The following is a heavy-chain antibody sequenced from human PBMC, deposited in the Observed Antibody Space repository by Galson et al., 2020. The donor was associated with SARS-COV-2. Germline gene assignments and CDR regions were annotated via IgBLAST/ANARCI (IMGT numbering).Heavy chain of an antibody. Sequence: SVKVSCKASRYTFTEYFMHWVRQAPGQGRAWMGWINPNSGGTHYVQKFQGRVTMTRDTSITTVYMELSRLRSDDTALYYCARDLRLYYASGGSDYWGQGTLVTVSS. CDR1: RYTFTEYF. V-gene: IGHV1-2*02. CDR2: INPNSGGT. J-gene: IGHJ4*02. CDR3: ARDLRLYYASGGSDY. D-gene: IGHD3-10*01.